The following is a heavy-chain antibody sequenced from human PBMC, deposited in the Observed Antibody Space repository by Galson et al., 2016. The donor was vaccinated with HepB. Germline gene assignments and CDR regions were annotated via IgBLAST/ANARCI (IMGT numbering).Heavy chain of an antibody. J-gene: IGHJ6*02. CDR3: AKDSNSSSPSSYGMDV. D-gene: IGHD6-6*01. CDR2: ISGSGTGI. V-gene: IGHV3-23*01. CDR1: GFSFSTYA. Sequence: SLRLSCAASGFSFSTYAMTWVRQAPGKGLEWVSGISGSGTGIYYTDSVRGRFTISRDNSKNMLYLQMNSLRVEDTAVFYCAKDSNSSSPSSYGMDVWGQGTTVTVSS.